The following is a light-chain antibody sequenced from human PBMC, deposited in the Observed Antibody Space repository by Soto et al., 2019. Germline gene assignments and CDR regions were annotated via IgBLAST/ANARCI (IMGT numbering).Light chain of an antibody. V-gene: IGKV3-15*01. CDR1: QTVSRN. J-gene: IGKJ5*01. CDR2: DIS. CDR3: QQYNNWPS. Sequence: VTTQSPATLSVSPGERATLSCRASQTVSRNLAWYQQRPGQAPRLVIYDISNRAAGVPARFSGSGSETEFTLTIRSLQSEDFAVYFCQQYNNWPSFGQGTRLEIK.